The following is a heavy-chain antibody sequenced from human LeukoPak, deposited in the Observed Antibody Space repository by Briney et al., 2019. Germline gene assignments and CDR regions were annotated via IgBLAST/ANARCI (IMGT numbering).Heavy chain of an antibody. CDR3: ARGLYYYDSSGYQDPGDY. D-gene: IGHD3-22*01. Sequence: SVKVSCKASGGTFSSYAISWVRQAPGQGLEWMGGIIPIFGTANYAQKFQGRVTMTRNTSISTAYMELSSLRSEDTAVYYCARGLYYYDSSGYQDPGDYWGQGTLVTVSS. V-gene: IGHV1-69*05. J-gene: IGHJ4*02. CDR1: GGTFSSYA. CDR2: IIPIFGTA.